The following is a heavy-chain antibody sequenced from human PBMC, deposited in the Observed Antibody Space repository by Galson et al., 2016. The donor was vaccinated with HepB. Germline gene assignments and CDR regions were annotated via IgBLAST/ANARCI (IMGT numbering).Heavy chain of an antibody. J-gene: IGHJ3*01. V-gene: IGHV3-69-1*01. Sequence: SLRLSCAASGFTFSSYTINWVRQAPGKGLEWIASLSSPSTRFFADSVRGRFTSSRYNVEKIVYLEMSSLRADDTAVYYCAGSQRWLELENAFDLWGQGTVVTVSS. CDR1: GFTFSSYT. D-gene: IGHD5-24*01. CDR3: AGSQRWLELENAFDL. CDR2: LSSPSTR.